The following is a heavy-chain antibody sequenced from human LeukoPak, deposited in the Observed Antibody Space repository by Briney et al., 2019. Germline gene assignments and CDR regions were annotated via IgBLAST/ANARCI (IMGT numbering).Heavy chain of an antibody. Sequence: ASVKVSCKASGYTFTAYYMHWVRQAPGQGLEWMGWIKPNSGGTKYVQNFQGRVTMTRDTSISTAYMELSGLRSDDTAVYYCARGPAYSQYCANGVCYFLDHWGQGALVTDSS. CDR1: GYTFTAYY. J-gene: IGHJ4*02. CDR2: IKPNSGGT. D-gene: IGHD2-8*01. V-gene: IGHV1-2*02. CDR3: ARGPAYSQYCANGVCYFLDH.